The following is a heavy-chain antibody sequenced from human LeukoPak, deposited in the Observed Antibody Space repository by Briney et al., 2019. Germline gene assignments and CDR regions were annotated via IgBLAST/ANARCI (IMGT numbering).Heavy chain of an antibody. CDR2: VKQDGIEK. CDR1: GFTFSTYW. V-gene: IGHV3-7*01. D-gene: IGHD2-2*01. Sequence: PGGSLRLTCAASGFTFSTYWMSWVSHAPGKGLEWVANVKQDGIEKYYVDSVKCRFTISRDNAKNSLYLQMNSLRAEDTAVYYCARDRYSVVVPAAWALDIWGQGTMVTVSS. CDR3: ARDRYSVVVPAAWALDI. J-gene: IGHJ3*02.